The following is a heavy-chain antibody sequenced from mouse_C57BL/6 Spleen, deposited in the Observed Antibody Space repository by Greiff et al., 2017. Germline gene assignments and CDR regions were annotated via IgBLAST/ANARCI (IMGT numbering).Heavy chain of an antibody. Sequence: VQLQQPGAELVMPGASVKLSCKASGYTFTSYWMHWVKQRPGQGLEWIGVIDPSDSYTNYNQKFKGKSTLTVDKSSSTAYMQLSSLTSEDSAVYYCARWEEGYAMDYWGQGTSVTVSS. CDR3: ARWEEGYAMDY. D-gene: IGHD4-1*01. CDR1: GYTFTSYW. J-gene: IGHJ4*01. CDR2: IDPSDSYT. V-gene: IGHV1-69*01.